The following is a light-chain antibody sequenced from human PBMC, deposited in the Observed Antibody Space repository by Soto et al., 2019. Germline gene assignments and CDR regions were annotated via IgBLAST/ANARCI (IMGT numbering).Light chain of an antibody. CDR2: DAS. J-gene: IGKJ4*01. Sequence: DIQMTQSPSTLSASVGDRVTITCRASQSISSWLAWYQQKPGKAPKLLIYDASSFESGVPSRFSGSGSDTEFTLTINILQPDDFATYHCQQYNRYSLTFGGGTKVEIK. V-gene: IGKV1-5*01. CDR3: QQYNRYSLT. CDR1: QSISSW.